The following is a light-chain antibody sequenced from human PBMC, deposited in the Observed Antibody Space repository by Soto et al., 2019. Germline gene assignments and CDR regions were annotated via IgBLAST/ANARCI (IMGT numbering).Light chain of an antibody. CDR2: DAS. J-gene: IGKJ1*01. CDR3: PQYNNWPPSWT. CDR1: ESVSIN. Sequence: IVMTQSPATLSMSPGERANLSCRASESVSINLAWYQQKPGQSPRLLVYDASTRATGIPARFTGSGSGTEFTLTISCLHSEDFAVYFCPQYNNWPPSWTFGQGTKVEIK. V-gene: IGKV3-15*01.